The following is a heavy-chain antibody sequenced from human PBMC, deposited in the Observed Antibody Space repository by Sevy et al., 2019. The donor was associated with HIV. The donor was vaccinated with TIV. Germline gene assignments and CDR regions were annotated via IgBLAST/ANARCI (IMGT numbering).Heavy chain of an antibody. CDR2: INSDGSST. J-gene: IGHJ6*02. CDR1: GFTFSSYW. V-gene: IGHV3-74*01. CDR3: ARGAFWSGQYPYYYYYRMDV. D-gene: IGHD3-3*01. Sequence: GGSLRLSCAASGFTFSSYWMHWVRQAPGKGLVWVSRINSDGSSTSYADSVKGRFTISRDNAKNTLYLQMNSLRAEDTAVYYCARGAFWSGQYPYYYYYRMDVWGQGTTVTVSS.